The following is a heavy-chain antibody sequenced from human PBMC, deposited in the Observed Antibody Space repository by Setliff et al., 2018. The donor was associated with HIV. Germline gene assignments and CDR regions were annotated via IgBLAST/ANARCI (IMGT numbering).Heavy chain of an antibody. Sequence: PSETLSLTCNVSGDSIKSSTYHWGWIRQSSGKGLEWIGSIAYSGSTSYSPSLKSRVTISVDTSNNQFSLRLRSVTAADTAVYYCARCWYSSGWLPGPDAFDIWGQGTMVTVSS. V-gene: IGHV4-39*07. CDR1: GDSIKSSTYH. D-gene: IGHD6-19*01. CDR3: ARCWYSSGWLPGPDAFDI. J-gene: IGHJ3*02. CDR2: IAYSGST.